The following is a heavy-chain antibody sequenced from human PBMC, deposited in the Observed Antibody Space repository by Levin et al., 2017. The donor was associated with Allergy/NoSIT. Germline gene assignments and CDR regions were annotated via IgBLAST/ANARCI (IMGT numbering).Heavy chain of an antibody. D-gene: IGHD5-12*01. J-gene: IGHJ5*02. Sequence: LSLTCAASGFTFSSYAMHWVRQAPGKGLEWVAVISYDGSNKYYADSVKGRFTISRDNSKNTLYLQMNSLRAEDTAVYYCARGVSGYDGYNWFDPWGQGTLVTVSS. CDR1: GFTFSSYA. CDR2: ISYDGSNK. V-gene: IGHV3-30-3*01. CDR3: ARGVSGYDGYNWFDP.